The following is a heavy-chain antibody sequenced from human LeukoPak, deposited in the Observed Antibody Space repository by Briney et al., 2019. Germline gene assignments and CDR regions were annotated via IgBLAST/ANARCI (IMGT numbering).Heavy chain of an antibody. Sequence: QAGGSLRLSCRASGFTFGDYGMSWVRQAPGKGLEWVGFIRSKVYGGTTEYAASVKGRFTISGDDSKSIAYLQMNSLKTEDTAVYFCTGSFGELSFFGYWGQGTLVTVSS. D-gene: IGHD3-10*01. CDR2: IRSKVYGGTT. CDR1: GFTFGDYG. CDR3: TGSFGELSFFGY. V-gene: IGHV3-49*04. J-gene: IGHJ4*02.